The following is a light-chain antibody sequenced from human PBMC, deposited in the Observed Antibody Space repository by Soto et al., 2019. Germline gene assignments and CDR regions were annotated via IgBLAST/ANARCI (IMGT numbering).Light chain of an antibody. Sequence: DIQMTQSPSSLSASVGDRVTITRRASHDITNYLAWYQQKPGKVPKLLIYAASTLQSGVPSRFSGSGSGTDFTLTISSLQPEDAATYFCQKCSGPPPFTFGPGTTVDIK. CDR2: AAS. V-gene: IGKV1-27*01. J-gene: IGKJ3*01. CDR1: HDITNY. CDR3: QKCSGPPPFT.